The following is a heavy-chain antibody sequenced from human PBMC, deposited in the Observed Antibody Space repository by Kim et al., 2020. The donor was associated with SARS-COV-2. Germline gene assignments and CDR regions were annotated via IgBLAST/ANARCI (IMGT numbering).Heavy chain of an antibody. CDR3: ARDNDYIWGSYEGYWFDP. V-gene: IGHV1-69*13. CDR1: GGTLSNYA. Sequence: SVKVSCKASGGTLSNYAVSWVRQAPGQVLEWVGTIMPAFETPTYAQKFQGRVTIIADESTRTSYMELSSLTSDDTAVYYCARDNDYIWGSYEGYWFDPWGQGTVVIVSS. CDR2: IMPAFETP. D-gene: IGHD3-16*01. J-gene: IGHJ5*02.